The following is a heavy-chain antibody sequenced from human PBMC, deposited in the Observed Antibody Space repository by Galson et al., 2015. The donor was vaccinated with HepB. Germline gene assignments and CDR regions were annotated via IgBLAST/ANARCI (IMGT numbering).Heavy chain of an antibody. CDR2: ISSNGGST. Sequence: SLRLSCAASGFTFSSYAMHWVRQAPGKGLEYVSAISSNGGSTYYADSVKGRFTISRDNSKNTLYLQMSSLRAEDTAVYYCVKDIAVAGIQNWFDPWGQGTLVTVSS. D-gene: IGHD6-19*01. CDR1: GFTFSSYA. CDR3: VKDIAVAGIQNWFDP. V-gene: IGHV3-64D*06. J-gene: IGHJ5*02.